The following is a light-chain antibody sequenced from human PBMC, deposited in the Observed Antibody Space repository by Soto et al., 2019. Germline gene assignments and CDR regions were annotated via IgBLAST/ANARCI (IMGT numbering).Light chain of an antibody. Sequence: DIQMTQSPSTLPASVGDRVTITCRASQSISNCLAWYQQKPGTAPKVLIYHASNLQSGVPSRFSGSGSGTEFTLTISSLQPDDFATYDCQQYNSYSFGQGTKVDVK. CDR3: QQYNSYS. J-gene: IGKJ1*01. V-gene: IGKV1-5*01. CDR2: HAS. CDR1: QSISNC.